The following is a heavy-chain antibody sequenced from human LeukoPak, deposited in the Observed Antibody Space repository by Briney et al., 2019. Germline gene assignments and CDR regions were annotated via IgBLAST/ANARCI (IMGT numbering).Heavy chain of an antibody. J-gene: IGHJ6*02. CDR3: AKTPAGGRYFYYYGMDV. V-gene: IGHV3-23*01. CDR1: GFTFSNYA. CDR2: ISGSGGST. Sequence: GGSLRLSCAASGFTFSNYAMSWVRQAPGKGLEWVSAISGSGGSTYYADSVKGRFTISRDNSKKTLYLQMNSLRAEDTAVYYCAKTPAGGRYFYYYGMDVWGQGTTVTVSS. D-gene: IGHD2-15*01.